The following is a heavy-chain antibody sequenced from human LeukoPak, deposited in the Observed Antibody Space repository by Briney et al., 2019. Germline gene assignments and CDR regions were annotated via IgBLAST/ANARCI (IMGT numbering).Heavy chain of an antibody. J-gene: IGHJ4*02. CDR2: ISANSGYT. D-gene: IGHD3-10*01. CDR1: GYTFTKYG. CDR3: TRDPAHEEVRGIFIPYFDS. V-gene: IGHV1-18*01. Sequence: ASVKVSCKASGYTFTKYGISWVRQAPGQGLEWMGWISANSGYTNYAQNLQGRLTMTTDTSTSTAYMELRSLRSDDTAMYYCTRDPAHEEVRGIFIPYFDSWGQGTLVTVSS.